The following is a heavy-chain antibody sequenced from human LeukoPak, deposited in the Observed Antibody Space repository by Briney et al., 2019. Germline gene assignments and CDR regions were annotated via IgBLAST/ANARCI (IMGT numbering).Heavy chain of an antibody. J-gene: IGHJ4*02. D-gene: IGHD6-13*01. Sequence: GGSLRLSCAASGFTVSSNYMSWVHQAPGKGLEWVSIIYSSGNTYYADSVKDRFTISRDNSKNTMYLQMNSLRTEDTAVYYCARRRSSSWGIDYWGQGTLVTVAS. V-gene: IGHV3-66*02. CDR2: IYSSGNT. CDR3: ARRRSSSWGIDY. CDR1: GFTVSSNY.